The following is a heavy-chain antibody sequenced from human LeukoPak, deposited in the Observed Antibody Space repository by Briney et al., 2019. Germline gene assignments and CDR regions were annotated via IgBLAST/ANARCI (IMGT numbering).Heavy chain of an antibody. CDR2: IYPGDSDT. J-gene: IGHJ5*02. CDR3: ARQRKTYYYGSGSYTSNWFDP. CDR1: GYSFTSYW. Sequence: GESLKISCKGSGYSFTSYWIGWVRQMPGKGLEWMGIIYPGDSDTRYSPSFQGQDTISADKSISTAYLQWSSLKASDTAMYYCARQRKTYYYGSGSYTSNWFDPWGQGTLVTVSS. V-gene: IGHV5-51*01. D-gene: IGHD3-10*01.